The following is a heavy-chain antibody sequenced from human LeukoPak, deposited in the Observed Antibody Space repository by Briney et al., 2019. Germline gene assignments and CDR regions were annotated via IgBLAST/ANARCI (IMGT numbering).Heavy chain of an antibody. CDR3: ATYSSLNRREFQC. CDR2: IYSSGST. Sequence: GGSLRLSCAASGFNVSRKYMSWVRQAPGKGLEWVSVIYSSGSTYSADSVKGRFTISRDNSKNTLYLQMNSLRAEDTAVYYCATYSSLNRREFQCWGQGTLLTVSS. CDR1: GFNVSRKY. D-gene: IGHD3-22*01. J-gene: IGHJ1*01. V-gene: IGHV3-53*01.